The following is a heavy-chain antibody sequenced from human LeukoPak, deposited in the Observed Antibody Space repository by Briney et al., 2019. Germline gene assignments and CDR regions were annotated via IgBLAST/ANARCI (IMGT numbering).Heavy chain of an antibody. D-gene: IGHD6-19*01. Sequence: SETLSLTRSVSGYSIKSSYYWGWIRQPPGKGLEWIGSIDYSGSTYYAPSLRSRVTISVDTSKDQFSLNLNSVTASDTAVYYCARTGYSTGWHTFSFGYWGQGILVTVSS. V-gene: IGHV4-38-2*02. CDR1: GYSIKSSYY. CDR3: ARTGYSTGWHTFSFGY. CDR2: IDYSGST. J-gene: IGHJ4*02.